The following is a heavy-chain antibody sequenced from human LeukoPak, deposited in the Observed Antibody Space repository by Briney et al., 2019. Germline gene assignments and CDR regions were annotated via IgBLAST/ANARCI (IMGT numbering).Heavy chain of an antibody. CDR2: IQYNRNNR. V-gene: IGHV3-30*02. J-gene: IGHJ4*02. CDR3: AKRDSAGSGTGKYYFDY. CDR1: GFTFSGYG. Sequence: GGSLRLSCAASGFTFSGYGMHWVRQAPGKGLEWLAFIQYNRNNRYYANSVKGRFTLSRDNSGNTLYLQMNSLRAEDTAVYYCAKRDSAGSGTGKYYFDYWGQGTLVTVSS. D-gene: IGHD6-13*01.